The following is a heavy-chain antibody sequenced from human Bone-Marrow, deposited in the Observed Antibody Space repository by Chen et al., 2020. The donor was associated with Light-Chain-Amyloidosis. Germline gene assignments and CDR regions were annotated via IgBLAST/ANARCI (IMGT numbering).Heavy chain of an antibody. CDR2: VRYDGRDK. CDR1: GLLFTTSS. J-gene: IGHJ4*02. Sequence: VRLVESGGGVVRPGGALRPPDTVPGLLFTTSSFPLVRRAPGKGLALVSFVRYDGRDKYDSDSVKGRFTISRDDSKNTLYLQMNSLGPEDTAVYYCAQLYSYGRPFKHWGQGTRVSVSS. V-gene: IGHV3-30*02. CDR3: AQLYSYGRPFKH. D-gene: IGHD5-18*01.